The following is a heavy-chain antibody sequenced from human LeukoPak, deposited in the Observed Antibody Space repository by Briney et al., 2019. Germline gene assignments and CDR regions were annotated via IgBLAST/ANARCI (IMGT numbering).Heavy chain of an antibody. CDR1: GFTFTNAW. Sequence: GGSLRLSCAASGFTFTNAWISWVRQAPGKGLEWVGRIKSKTHGGTTDYATPVKGRFTISRDNAKNSLYLQMNSLRAEDTAVYYCARANAGSGSYRRPYWGQGTLVTVSS. J-gene: IGHJ4*02. V-gene: IGHV3-15*01. D-gene: IGHD3-10*01. CDR3: ARANAGSGSYRRPY. CDR2: IKSKTHGGTT.